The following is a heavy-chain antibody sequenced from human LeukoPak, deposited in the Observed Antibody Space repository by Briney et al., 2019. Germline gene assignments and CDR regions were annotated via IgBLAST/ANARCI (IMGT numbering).Heavy chain of an antibody. V-gene: IGHV4-59*01. CDR2: IYYSGST. D-gene: IGHD3-22*01. Sequence: SETLSLTCTVSGGSISSYYWSWIRQPPGKGLEWIGYIYYSGSTNYNPSLKSRVTISVDTSKNQSSLKLSSVTAADTAVYYCARGVGGYYYIDYYFDYWGQGTLVTVSS. CDR1: GGSISSYY. CDR3: ARGVGGYYYIDYYFDY. J-gene: IGHJ4*02.